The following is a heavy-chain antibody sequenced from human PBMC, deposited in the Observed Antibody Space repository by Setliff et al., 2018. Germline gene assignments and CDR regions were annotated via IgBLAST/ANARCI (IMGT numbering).Heavy chain of an antibody. V-gene: IGHV3-30*01. Sequence: PGGSLRLSCAASGFTFSTYAIHWVRQGPGKGLEWVAIVSYDGRNKYYADSVKGRFTISRDNSKNTLYLQMNTLRTEDTAVYYCARDFRGGLLAATHNYNFWSGVKDVWGKGTTVTVSS. J-gene: IGHJ6*04. CDR3: ARDFRGGLLAATHNYNFWSGVKDV. CDR2: VSYDGRNK. CDR1: GFTFSTYA. D-gene: IGHD3-3*01.